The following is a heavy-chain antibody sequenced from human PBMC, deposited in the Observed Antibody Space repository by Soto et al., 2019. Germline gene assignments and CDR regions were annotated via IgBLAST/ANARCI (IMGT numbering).Heavy chain of an antibody. CDR2: IIPILGIA. J-gene: IGHJ5*02. CDR1: GGTFSSYT. V-gene: IGHV1-69*02. CDR3: ARGCSSTSFNAAPFDP. D-gene: IGHD2-2*01. Sequence: QVQLVQSGAEVKKPGSSVKVSCKASGGTFSSYTISWVRQAPGQGLEWMGRIIPILGIANYAQKFQGRVTITADKSTSTANMELSSLRSEDTAVYYCARGCSSTSFNAAPFDPWGQGTLVTVSS.